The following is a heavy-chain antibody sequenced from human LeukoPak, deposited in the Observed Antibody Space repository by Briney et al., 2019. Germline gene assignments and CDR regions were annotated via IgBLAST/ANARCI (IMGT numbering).Heavy chain of an antibody. J-gene: IGHJ6*02. D-gene: IGHD6-13*01. CDR1: GYTFTSYA. V-gene: IGHV7-4-1*02. CDR2: INTNTGNP. CDR3: ARGPDSSSWYQAYYYYYGMDV. Sequence: ASVKVSCTASGYTFTSYAMNWVRQAPGQGLEWMGWINTNTGNPTYAQGFTGRFVFSLDTSVSTAYLQISSLKAEDTAVYYCARGPDSSSWYQAYYYYYGMDVWGQGTTVTVSS.